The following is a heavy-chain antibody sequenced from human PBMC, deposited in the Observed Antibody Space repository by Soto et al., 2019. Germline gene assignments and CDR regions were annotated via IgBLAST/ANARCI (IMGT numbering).Heavy chain of an antibody. CDR2: ISSDGSDK. D-gene: IGHD2-15*01. Sequence: QVQLVESGGGVVQPGRSLRLSCAASGFSFSNCGMHWVRQAPGKGLEWVAAISSDGSDKYYSESVKGRFTISSDNSKNTLFRQMNSLRVEDTAVYYCVKGSEVARQELDYWGQGTLVTVSS. CDR3: VKGSEVARQELDY. J-gene: IGHJ4*02. V-gene: IGHV3-30*18. CDR1: GFSFSNCG.